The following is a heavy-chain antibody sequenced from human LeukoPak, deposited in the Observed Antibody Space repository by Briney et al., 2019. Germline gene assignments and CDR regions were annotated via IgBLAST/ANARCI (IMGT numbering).Heavy chain of an antibody. V-gene: IGHV4-39*07. CDR2: IYHSGST. CDR1: GGSISSITNY. Sequence: SETLSLTCSVSGGSISSITNYWGWIRQPPGKGLEWIGNIYHSGSTNYNPSLKSRVTISVDKSKNQFSLKLSSVTAADTAVYYCARGAVTMVRKYYFDYWGQGTLVTVSS. CDR3: ARGAVTMVRKYYFDY. D-gene: IGHD3-10*01. J-gene: IGHJ4*02.